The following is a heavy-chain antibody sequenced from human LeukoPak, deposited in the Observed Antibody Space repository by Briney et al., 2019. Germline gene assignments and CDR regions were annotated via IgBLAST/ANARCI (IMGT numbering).Heavy chain of an antibody. Sequence: SQTLSLTCTVSGDSISSSIYYWGWIRQSPVKGLEWIGSIYYSGSTYYNPSLKGRVTISVDTSKSQFSLKLNSVTAADTAVYYCARHVNYDPFDYRGQGTLVTVSS. J-gene: IGHJ4*02. D-gene: IGHD1-7*01. CDR2: IYYSGST. V-gene: IGHV4-39*01. CDR3: ARHVNYDPFDY. CDR1: GDSISSSIYY.